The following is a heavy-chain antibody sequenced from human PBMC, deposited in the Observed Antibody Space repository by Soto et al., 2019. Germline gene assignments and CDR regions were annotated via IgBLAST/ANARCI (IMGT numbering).Heavy chain of an antibody. D-gene: IGHD3-10*01. Sequence: SDTLSLTCAVNGGYFSGYYWSWIRQPPGKGLEWIGEINHSGSTNYNPSLKSRVTISVDTSKNQFSLKLSAVTAADTAVYYCARGQSTYTIRFYGSGSCYFDYCGHGTLVTVSS. V-gene: IGHV4-34*01. CDR1: GGYFSGYY. J-gene: IGHJ4*01. CDR2: INHSGST. CDR3: ARGQSTYTIRFYGSGSCYFDY.